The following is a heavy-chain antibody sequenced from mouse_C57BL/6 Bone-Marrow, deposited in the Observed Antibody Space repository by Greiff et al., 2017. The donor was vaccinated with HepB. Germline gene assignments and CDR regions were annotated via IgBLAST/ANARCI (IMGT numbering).Heavy chain of an antibody. D-gene: IGHD1-1*01. Sequence: EVNVVESGGGLVKPGGSLKLSCAASGFTFSDYGMHWVRQAPEKGLEWVAYISSGSSTIYYADTVTGRFTISRDNAKSTLFLQMTRLRSEDTAMYYCAREYCGSSSAWFAYWGQGTLVTVSA. J-gene: IGHJ3*01. V-gene: IGHV5-17*01. CDR1: GFTFSDYG. CDR2: ISSGSSTI. CDR3: AREYCGSSSAWFAY.